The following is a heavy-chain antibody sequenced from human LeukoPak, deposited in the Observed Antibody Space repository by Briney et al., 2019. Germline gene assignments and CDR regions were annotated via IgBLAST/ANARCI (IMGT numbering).Heavy chain of an antibody. D-gene: IGHD2-8*01. CDR2: ISSSGSSK. CDR3: ARREGLTEGSHVDY. J-gene: IGHJ4*02. Sequence: GGSLRLSCAASGFTFSDYYMRWIRQAPGKGLEWVSYISSSGSSKYYADSVKGRFTISRDNAKNSLYLQMNSLRAEDTAVYYCARREGLTEGSHVDYWGQGTLVTVSS. V-gene: IGHV3-11*01. CDR1: GFTFSDYY.